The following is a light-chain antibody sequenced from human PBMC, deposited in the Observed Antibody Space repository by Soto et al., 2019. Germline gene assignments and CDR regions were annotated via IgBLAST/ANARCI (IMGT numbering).Light chain of an antibody. Sequence: QSAPTQPASVSGSPGQSITISCTGASSDVGYSNHVSWYQQHPGKVPKLIIYDVNNRPSGVSDRFSGSKSGNTASLTISGLQSEDDGYYYCSSYTSSDTLVFGGGTKVTVL. V-gene: IGLV2-14*01. CDR2: DVN. CDR3: SSYTSSDTLV. J-gene: IGLJ3*02. CDR1: SSDVGYSNH.